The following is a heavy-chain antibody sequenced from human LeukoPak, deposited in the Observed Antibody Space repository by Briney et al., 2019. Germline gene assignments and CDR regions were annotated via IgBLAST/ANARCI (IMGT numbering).Heavy chain of an antibody. Sequence: GGSLRLSCAASGFTFSSNWMSWVRQAPGKGLEWVANIKEDGSEKYYVDSVKGRFTISRDNAKNSLYLQMNSLRAEDTAVYYCARDEYNWNVDAFVIWGQGTVVTVSS. J-gene: IGHJ3*02. CDR3: ARDEYNWNVDAFVI. CDR1: GFTFSSNW. CDR2: IKEDGSEK. V-gene: IGHV3-7*01. D-gene: IGHD1-20*01.